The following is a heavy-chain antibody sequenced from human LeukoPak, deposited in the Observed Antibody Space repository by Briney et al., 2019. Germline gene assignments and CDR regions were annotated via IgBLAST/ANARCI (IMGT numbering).Heavy chain of an antibody. CDR3: ARGATTTVTTDY. J-gene: IGHJ4*02. CDR2: IYSGDIT. CDR1: GFTVSSNY. Sequence: GESLRLSCAASGFTVSSNYMSWVRQAPGKGLEWVSVIYSGDITYYADSVKGRFTISRDNSKNTLYLQMNSLRAEDTAVYYCARGATTTVTTDYWGQGTLVTVSS. V-gene: IGHV3-66*01. D-gene: IGHD4-17*01.